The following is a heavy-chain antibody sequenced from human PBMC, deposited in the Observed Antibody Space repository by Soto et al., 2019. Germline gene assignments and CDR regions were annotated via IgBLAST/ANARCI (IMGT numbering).Heavy chain of an antibody. D-gene: IGHD2-2*02. CDR2: IYYSGST. CDR3: ASLYPIPKYYFDY. Sequence: SETLSLTCTVSGGSISSGGYYWSWIRQHPGKGLEWIGYIYYSGSTYYNPSLKSRVTISVDTSKNQFSLKLSSVTAADTAVYYCASLYPIPKYYFDYWGQGTLVTVSS. CDR1: GGSISSGGYY. J-gene: IGHJ4*02. V-gene: IGHV4-31*03.